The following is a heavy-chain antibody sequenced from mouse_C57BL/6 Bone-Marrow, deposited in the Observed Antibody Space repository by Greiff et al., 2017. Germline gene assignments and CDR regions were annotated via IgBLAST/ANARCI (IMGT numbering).Heavy chain of an antibody. CDR2: IDPEDGET. CDR3: ALSYVTTVVATDY. CDR1: GFNIKDYY. D-gene: IGHD1-1*01. Sequence: VQLQQSGAELVKPGASVKLSCTASGFNIKDYYMHWVKQRTEQGLEWIGRIDPEDGETKYAPQFQGMATITADTSSNTADLRLSSLTSKDTAVEYGALSYVTTVVATDYWGQGTTLTVSS. J-gene: IGHJ2*01. V-gene: IGHV14-2*01.